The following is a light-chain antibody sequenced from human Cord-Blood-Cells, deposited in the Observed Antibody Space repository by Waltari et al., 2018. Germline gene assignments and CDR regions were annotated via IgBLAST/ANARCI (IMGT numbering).Light chain of an antibody. CDR2: EVS. CDR1: SSDVGGYNY. Sequence: QSALTQPPSASGSPGQSVTISCTGTSSDVGGYNYVSWYQQHPGKAPNLMIYEVSTRPSGVPDRCAGSKSGNTASLTVSGLQAEDEADYYCSSYAGSNNLVFGGGTKLTVL. V-gene: IGLV2-8*01. J-gene: IGLJ2*01. CDR3: SSYAGSNNLV.